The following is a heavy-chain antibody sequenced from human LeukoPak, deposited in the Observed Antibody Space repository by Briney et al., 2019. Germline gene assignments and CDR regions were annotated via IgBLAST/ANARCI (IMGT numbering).Heavy chain of an antibody. V-gene: IGHV4-4*07. CDR3: SRGGADDL. D-gene: IGHD4/OR15-4a*01. J-gene: IGHJ5*02. Sequence: SETLSLTCTVSGGSITSDYWSWIRQPAGKGLEWIGRIFTSGSSTYNPSLKSRVTMSLDTSKNQFSLKLSSVTAADTAVYFCSRGGADDLWGQGTLVTVSS. CDR1: GGSITSDY. CDR2: IFTSGSS.